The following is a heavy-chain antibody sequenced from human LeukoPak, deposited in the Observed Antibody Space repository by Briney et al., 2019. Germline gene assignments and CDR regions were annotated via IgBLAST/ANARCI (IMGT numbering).Heavy chain of an antibody. V-gene: IGHV3-43D*03. CDR3: AKDTSATGYYYGMDV. CDR2: ISWDGGST. Sequence: QPGGSLRLSCAASGFTFDDYAMHWVRQAPGKGLEWVSLISWDGGSTYYADSVKGRFTISRDNSKNSLYLQMNSLRAEDTALYYCAKDTSATGYYYGMDVXXXGTTVTVSS. CDR1: GFTFDDYA. J-gene: IGHJ6*01.